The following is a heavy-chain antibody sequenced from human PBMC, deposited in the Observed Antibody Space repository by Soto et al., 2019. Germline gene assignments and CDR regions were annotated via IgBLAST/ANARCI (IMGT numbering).Heavy chain of an antibody. CDR1: GGSVSSNSAA. Sequence: PSQTLSRTGESCGGSVSSNSAAWNWIRQYPSRGLEWLGRTYYRSKWYNDYAVSVKSRITINPDTSKNQFSLQLNSVTPEDTAVYYCARDNDEQWLGAFDYWGQGTLVTVSS. D-gene: IGHD6-19*01. J-gene: IGHJ4*02. CDR3: ARDNDEQWLGAFDY. V-gene: IGHV6-1*01. CDR2: TYYRSKWYN.